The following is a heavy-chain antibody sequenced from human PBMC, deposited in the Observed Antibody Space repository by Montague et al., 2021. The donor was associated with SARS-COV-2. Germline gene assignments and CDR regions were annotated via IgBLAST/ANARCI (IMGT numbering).Heavy chain of an antibody. Sequence: SETLSLTCAVYGGSISGYYWCWSRHPPPKGLVRVGEVTHHRSTTNYQSSNNRGIISVDTSKNQFSLKLRSVTAADTAVYYCARRGCSVWGVVVSAELDYWGQGTLVIVSS. J-gene: IGHJ4*02. D-gene: IGHD3-10*01. CDR3: ARRGCSVWGVVVSAELDY. V-gene: IGHV4-34*04. CDR2: VTHHRST. CDR1: GGSISGYY.